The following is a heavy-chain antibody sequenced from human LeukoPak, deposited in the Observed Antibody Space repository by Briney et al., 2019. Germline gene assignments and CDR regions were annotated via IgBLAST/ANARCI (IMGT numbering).Heavy chain of an antibody. CDR2: VHKSGST. D-gene: IGHD3-10*01. V-gene: IGHV4-39*01. J-gene: IGHJ4*02. CDR1: GGFITSGTYH. Sequence: PSETLSLICTVSGGFITSGTYHWGWIRQPPGKGLEWIGTVHKSGSTYHNPSPKSRVTMSVDTSKNQFSLTLSSVTAADTAVYYCARLSTWFRVIDYWGQGTLVIVSS. CDR3: ARLSTWFRVIDY.